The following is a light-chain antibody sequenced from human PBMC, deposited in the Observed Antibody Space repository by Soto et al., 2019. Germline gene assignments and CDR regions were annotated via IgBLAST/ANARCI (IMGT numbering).Light chain of an antibody. CDR3: QQYGSSPPAT. V-gene: IGKV3-20*01. J-gene: IGKJ1*01. Sequence: EIVMTQSPATLSVSPGERATLSCRASQSVSSSYLAWYQQKPGQAPRLLIYGASSRATGIPDRFSGSGSGTDFTLTISRLEPEDFAVYYCQQYGSSPPATFGQGTKVDI. CDR1: QSVSSSY. CDR2: GAS.